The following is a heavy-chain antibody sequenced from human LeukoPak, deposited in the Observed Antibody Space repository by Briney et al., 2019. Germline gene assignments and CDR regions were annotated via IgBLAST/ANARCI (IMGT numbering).Heavy chain of an antibody. CDR1: GFTVSSNY. D-gene: IGHD2/OR15-2a*01. V-gene: IGHV3-23*01. Sequence: GGSLRLSCAASGFTVSSNYMSWVRQAPGKGLEWVSGISGSDGSANYADSVKGRFTISRENSKNTLYLQMNSLRAEDTAVYYCAKDSAKKYDDYWGQGTLVTVSS. CDR2: ISGSDGSA. CDR3: AKDSAKKYDDY. J-gene: IGHJ4*02.